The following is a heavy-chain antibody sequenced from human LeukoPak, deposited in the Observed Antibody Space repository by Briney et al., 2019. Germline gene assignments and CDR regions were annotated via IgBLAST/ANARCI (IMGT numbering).Heavy chain of an antibody. J-gene: IGHJ6*03. CDR1: GGSFSGYY. CDR2: INHSGST. V-gene: IGHV4-34*01. D-gene: IGHD4-17*01. Sequence: PSETLSLTCAVYGGSFSGYYWSWIRQPPWKGLEWIGEINHSGSTNYNPSLKSRVTISVDTSKNQFSLKLSSVTAADTAVYYCAVRGLRYYYYYYMDVWGKGTTVTVSS. CDR3: AVRGLRYYYYYYMDV.